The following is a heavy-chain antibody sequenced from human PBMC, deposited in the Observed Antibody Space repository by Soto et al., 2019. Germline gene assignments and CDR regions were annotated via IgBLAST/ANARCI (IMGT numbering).Heavy chain of an antibody. J-gene: IGHJ5*02. CDR2: IYYSGST. Sequence: QVQLQESGPGLVKPSQTLSLTCTVSSGSISSGDYYWSWIRQPPGKGMEWIGYIYYSGSTYYNPSLKSRVTISVGTSKNQFSRRLSSVTAADTAVYYCARERPDGCRLDPWGQGTLVTVSS. CDR3: ARERPDGCRLDP. D-gene: IGHD6-19*01. V-gene: IGHV4-30-4*01. CDR1: SGSISSGDYY.